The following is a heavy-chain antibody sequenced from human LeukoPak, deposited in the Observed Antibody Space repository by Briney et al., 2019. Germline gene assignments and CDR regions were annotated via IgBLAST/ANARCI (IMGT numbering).Heavy chain of an antibody. J-gene: IGHJ2*01. Sequence: APVKLSCKASGYTFTSYYMHWVRQAPGQGLEWMGRIIPILGIPNYAQKFQGRVTITADKSTTTAYMELSSLRSEDTAVYYCATEAIVVVTARDYWYFDLWGRGTLVTVSS. CDR1: GYTFTSYY. V-gene: IGHV1-69*04. CDR2: IIPILGIP. D-gene: IGHD2-21*02. CDR3: ATEAIVVVTARDYWYFDL.